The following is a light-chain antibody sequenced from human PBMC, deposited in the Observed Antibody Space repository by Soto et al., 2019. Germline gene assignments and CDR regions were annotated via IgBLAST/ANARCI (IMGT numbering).Light chain of an antibody. CDR3: MQALKTPFT. J-gene: IGKJ2*01. Sequence: EIVMTQSPLSLPVTPGEPASISCRSSQSLLHSNGYNYLDWYLQKPGQSPQLLIYLGSNRASGVPERFSGSGSGTYFTLKFSIVEAKDGGVYYCMQALKTPFTFGQGTKLEIK. CDR2: LGS. CDR1: QSLLHSNGYNY. V-gene: IGKV2-28*01.